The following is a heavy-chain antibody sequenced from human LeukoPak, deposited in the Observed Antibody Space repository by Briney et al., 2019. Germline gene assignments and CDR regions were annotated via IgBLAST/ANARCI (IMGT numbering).Heavy chain of an antibody. CDR2: IYSGGST. J-gene: IGHJ4*02. Sequence: GGSLRLSCAASGLTVSSTYMSWVRQTPGNGLECVSVIYSGGSTYYADSVKGRFTISRDNSKNTLYLQMNSLRAEDTAVYYCARDLLEWYFDYWGQGTLVTVSS. CDR1: GLTVSSTY. V-gene: IGHV3-66*01. D-gene: IGHD3-3*01. CDR3: ARDLLEWYFDY.